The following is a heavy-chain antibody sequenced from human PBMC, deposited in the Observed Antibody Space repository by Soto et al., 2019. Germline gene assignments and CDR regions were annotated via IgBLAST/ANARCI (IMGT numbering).Heavy chain of an antibody. CDR3: AKELRETGGYYFDC. CDR2: MSDDGSKK. J-gene: IGHJ4*02. V-gene: IGHV3-30*18. CDR1: GFSFSKYG. Sequence: QVQLVESGGGVVQPGRSLRLSCAASGFSFSKYGMHWVRQAPGKGLEWVAEMSDDGSKKYYGDSVKGRFTISRDNSKNTLYLLMDSLRPADTAMYYCAKELRETGGYYFDCWGQGTLVTVSS. D-gene: IGHD3-16*01.